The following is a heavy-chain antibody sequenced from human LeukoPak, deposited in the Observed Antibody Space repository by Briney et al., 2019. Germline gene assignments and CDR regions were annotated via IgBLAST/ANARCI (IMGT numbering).Heavy chain of an antibody. CDR1: GFTFSSYA. D-gene: IGHD1-26*01. Sequence: GGSLRLSCADSGFTFSSYAMHWVRQAPGKGLEWVAVISYDGSNKYYADSVKGRFTISRDNSKNTLYLQMNSLRAEDTAVYYCARPREWELLYFDYWGQGTLVTVSS. CDR3: ARPREWELLYFDY. J-gene: IGHJ4*02. V-gene: IGHV3-30*04. CDR2: ISYDGSNK.